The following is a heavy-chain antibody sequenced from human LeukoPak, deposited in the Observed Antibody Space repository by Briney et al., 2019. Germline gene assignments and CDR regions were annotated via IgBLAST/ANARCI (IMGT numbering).Heavy chain of an antibody. CDR3: ARVGSSGYQAY. CDR1: GFTFSSYE. D-gene: IGHD3-22*01. J-gene: IGHJ4*02. Sequence: GGSLRLSCAASGFTFSSYEMNWVRQAPGKGLEWVSYISSGGSTIYYADSVKGRFTISRDNAKNSLYLQMNSLRAEDTAVYYCARVGSSGYQAYWGQGTLVTVSS. CDR2: ISSGGSTI. V-gene: IGHV3-48*03.